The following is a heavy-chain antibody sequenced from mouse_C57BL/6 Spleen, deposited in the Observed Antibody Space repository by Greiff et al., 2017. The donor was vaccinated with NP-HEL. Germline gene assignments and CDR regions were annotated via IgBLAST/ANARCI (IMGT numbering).Heavy chain of an antibody. CDR1: GYTFTSYW. CDR2: IDPSDSET. CDR3: ARSPYFPYYFDY. V-gene: IGHV1-52*01. Sequence: QVQLKQPGAELVRPGSSVKLSCKASGYTFTSYWMHWVKQRPIQGLEWIGNIDPSDSETHYNQKFKDKATLTVDKSSSTAYMQLSSLTSEDSAVYYCARSPYFPYYFDYWGQGTTLTVSS. D-gene: IGHD2-10*01. J-gene: IGHJ2*01.